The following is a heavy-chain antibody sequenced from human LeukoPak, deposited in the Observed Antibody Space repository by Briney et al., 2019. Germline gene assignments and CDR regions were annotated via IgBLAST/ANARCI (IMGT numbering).Heavy chain of an antibody. V-gene: IGHV4-31*03. Sequence: SETLSLTCTVSGGSISSGGYYWSWIRQHPGKGLEWIGYIYYSGSTYYNPSLKSRVTISLDTSKNQFSLKLNSMAAADTAVYYCAGHVSAAAGGRWGQGTLVTVSS. D-gene: IGHD6-13*01. CDR2: IYYSGST. CDR3: AGHVSAAAGGR. CDR1: GGSISSGGYY. J-gene: IGHJ4*02.